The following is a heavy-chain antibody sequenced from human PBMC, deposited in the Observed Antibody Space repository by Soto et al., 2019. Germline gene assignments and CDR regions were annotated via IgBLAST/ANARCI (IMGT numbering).Heavy chain of an antibody. V-gene: IGHV3-33*06. CDR1: GFTFSNCA. J-gene: IGHJ1*01. CDR2: IWYDGSNT. Sequence: QVQLVESGGGVVQPGRSLRLSCVASGFTFSNCAMHWVRQAPGKGLEWVAVIWYDGSNTYYTDSVKGRFTISRDNSENTLYLEMNSLGAEDTAMYYCAKGYDFWSGHLMGMFHHWGQGSLVTVSS. CDR3: AKGYDFWSGHLMGMFHH. D-gene: IGHD3-3*01.